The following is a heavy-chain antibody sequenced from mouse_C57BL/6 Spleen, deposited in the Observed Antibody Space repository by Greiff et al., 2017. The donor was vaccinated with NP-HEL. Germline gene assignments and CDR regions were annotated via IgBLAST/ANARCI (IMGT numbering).Heavy chain of an antibody. V-gene: IGHV1-22*01. Sequence: VQLQQSGPELVKPGASVKMSCKASGYTFTDYNMHWVKQSHGKSLEWIGYINPNNGGTSYNQKFKGKATLTVNKSSSTAYMELRSLTSEDSAVYYCARSHFIITTVGGFDYWGQGTTLTVSS. D-gene: IGHD1-1*01. CDR1: GYTFTDYN. J-gene: IGHJ2*01. CDR2: INPNNGGT. CDR3: ARSHFIITTVGGFDY.